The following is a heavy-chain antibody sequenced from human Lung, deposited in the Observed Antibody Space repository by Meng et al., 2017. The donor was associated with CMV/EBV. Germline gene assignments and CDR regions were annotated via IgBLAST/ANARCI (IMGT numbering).Heavy chain of an antibody. CDR1: GFTFSNAW. Sequence: EVLLGEAGGDSVKPGGSLRLSCAGSGFTFSNAWMSWVRQAPGKGLEWVGRIKSKTDGETADYNAPVKGRFTISRDDSKNTLYLQMNSLKTEDTAIYYCIWNDLGDYWGQGTLVTVSS. D-gene: IGHD1-1*01. CDR2: IKSKTDGETA. CDR3: IWNDLGDY. V-gene: IGHV3-15*01. J-gene: IGHJ4*02.